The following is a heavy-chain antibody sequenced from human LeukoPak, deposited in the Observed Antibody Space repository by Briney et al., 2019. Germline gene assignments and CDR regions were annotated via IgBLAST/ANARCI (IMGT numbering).Heavy chain of an antibody. Sequence: ASVKVSCKASGYTFTGYYMHWVRQAPGQGLEWMGWINPNSGGTNYAQKFQGRVTMTRDTSISTAYMELSRLRSDDTAVYYCARGGVAVAGTGWFDPWGQGTLVTVSS. V-gene: IGHV1-2*02. D-gene: IGHD6-13*01. CDR2: INPNSGGT. CDR3: ARGGVAVAGTGWFDP. J-gene: IGHJ5*02. CDR1: GYTFTGYY.